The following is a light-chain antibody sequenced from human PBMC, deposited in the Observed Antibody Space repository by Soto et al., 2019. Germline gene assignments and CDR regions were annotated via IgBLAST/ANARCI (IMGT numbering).Light chain of an antibody. CDR1: SSNIGTPYD. Sequence: QSALTQPPSVSGAPGQRVTISCTGSSSNIGTPYDVHWYQQLPGTAPKLLIYGNSNRPSGVPDRFSDSKSGTSASLAITGLQAEDAADYYCQSYDSSLSGYVIFGGGTKLTVL. CDR3: QSYDSSLSGYVI. V-gene: IGLV1-40*01. CDR2: GNS. J-gene: IGLJ2*01.